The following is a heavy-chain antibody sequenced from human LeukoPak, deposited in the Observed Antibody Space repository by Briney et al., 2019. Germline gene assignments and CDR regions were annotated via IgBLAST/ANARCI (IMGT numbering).Heavy chain of an antibody. V-gene: IGHV4-39*01. Sequence: SETLSLTCTVSGGSISSSSYYWGWIRQPPGKGLEWIGSIYYSGSTYYNPSLKSRVTISVDTSKNQFSLKLSSVTAADTAVYYCARLVPSAQYSYGLLYYFDYWGQGTLVTVSS. J-gene: IGHJ4*02. CDR2: IYYSGST. D-gene: IGHD5-18*01. CDR3: ARLVPSAQYSYGLLYYFDY. CDR1: GGSISSSSYY.